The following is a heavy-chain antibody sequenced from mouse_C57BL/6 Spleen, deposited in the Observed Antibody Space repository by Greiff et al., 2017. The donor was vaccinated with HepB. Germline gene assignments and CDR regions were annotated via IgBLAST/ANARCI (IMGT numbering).Heavy chain of an antibody. J-gene: IGHJ2*01. V-gene: IGHV1-80*01. CDR1: GYAFSSYW. CDR3: ARGDYDYYFDY. D-gene: IGHD2-4*01. Sequence: VQLQQSGAELVKPGASVKISCKASGYAFSSYWMNWVKQRPGKGLEWIGQIYPGDGDTNYNGKFKGKATLTADKSSSTAYMQLSSLTSEDSAVYCCARGDYDYYFDYWGQGTTLTVSS. CDR2: IYPGDGDT.